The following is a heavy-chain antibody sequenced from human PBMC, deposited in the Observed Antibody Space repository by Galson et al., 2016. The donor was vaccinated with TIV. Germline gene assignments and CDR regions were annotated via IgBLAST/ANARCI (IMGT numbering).Heavy chain of an antibody. D-gene: IGHD5-18*01. CDR2: ILYDGTNK. V-gene: IGHV3-30*03. Sequence: SLRLSCAASGFSFSSYGMHWVRQAPGKGLEWVAVILYDGTNKYYADSVKGRFTISRDNAKNSLYLQMRSLRGEDTALYFCTRARGYGYGPPQDYYYGMDDWGQGTTVTVSS. J-gene: IGHJ6*02. CDR3: TRARGYGYGPPQDYYYGMDD. CDR1: GFSFSSYG.